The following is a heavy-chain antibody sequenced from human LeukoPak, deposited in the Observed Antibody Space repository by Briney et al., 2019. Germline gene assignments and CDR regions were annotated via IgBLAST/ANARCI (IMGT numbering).Heavy chain of an antibody. D-gene: IGHD3-22*01. CDR1: GYTFTGYY. CDR2: INPNSGGT. J-gene: IGHJ4*02. Sequence: GASVKVSCKASGYTFTGYYMHWVRQAPGQGLEWMGWINPNSGGTNYAQKFQGRVTMTRDMSTSTVYMELSSLRSEDTAVYYCARDLTLYYDSSELDYWGQGTLVTVSS. CDR3: ARDLTLYYDSSELDY. V-gene: IGHV1-2*02.